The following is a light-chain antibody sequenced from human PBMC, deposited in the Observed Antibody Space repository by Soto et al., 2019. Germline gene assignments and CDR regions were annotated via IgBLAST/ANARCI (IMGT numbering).Light chain of an antibody. CDR3: QQYGTSPWT. J-gene: IGKJ1*01. Sequence: EIVLTQSPGTLSLSPGERATLSCRASQSVSSNYLAWYQQKPGQAPRLLIYTASGRATGSPDRFSGSGSGTDFTLTISRVEPEDVAVYYCQQYGTSPWTFGQGTKVEIK. CDR2: TAS. CDR1: QSVSSNY. V-gene: IGKV3-20*01.